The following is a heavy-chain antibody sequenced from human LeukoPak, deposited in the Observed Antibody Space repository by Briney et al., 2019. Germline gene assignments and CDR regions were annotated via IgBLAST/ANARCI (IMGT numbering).Heavy chain of an antibody. V-gene: IGHV3-48*02. J-gene: IGHJ4*02. CDR2: ISSSSNII. CDR3: SRVDY. CDR1: GFTFSSYS. Sequence: GGSLRLSCAVSGFTFSSYSMNWVRQAPGKGLEWGSYISSSSNIIYYADSVKGRFTISRDNAKNSLYLQMNSLRDEDTSVYYCSRVDYWGQGTLVTVSS.